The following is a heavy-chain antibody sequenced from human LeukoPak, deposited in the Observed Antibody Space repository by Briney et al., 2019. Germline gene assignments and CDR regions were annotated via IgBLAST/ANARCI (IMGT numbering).Heavy chain of an antibody. V-gene: IGHV1-2*02. J-gene: IGHJ4*02. CDR3: ARDYSNSCWDN. CDR2: INTNSGGI. Sequence: ASVKVSCKASGYTFTSYYMHWVRQAPGQGLEWVGWINTNSGGITYSQNFQGRITMTRDPSITIVYMELISLRSDDTAVYYCARDYSNSCWDNWGQGTLVTVSS. D-gene: IGHD6-13*01. CDR1: GYTFTSYY.